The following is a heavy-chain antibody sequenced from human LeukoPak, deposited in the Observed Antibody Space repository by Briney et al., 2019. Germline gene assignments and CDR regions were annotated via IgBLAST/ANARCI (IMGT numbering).Heavy chain of an antibody. CDR2: IPYDGSNK. D-gene: IGHD3-16*02. Sequence: GGSLRLSCAASGFTFSDYNMRWIRQAPGKGLEWVAVIPYDGSNKYYADSVKGRFTISRDNSKNTLYLQMNSLRAEDTAVYYCAKDLDYDYVWGSYRYTGGDPFDYWGQGTLVTVSS. J-gene: IGHJ4*02. CDR1: GFTFSDYN. CDR3: AKDLDYDYVWGSYRYTGGDPFDY. V-gene: IGHV3-30*18.